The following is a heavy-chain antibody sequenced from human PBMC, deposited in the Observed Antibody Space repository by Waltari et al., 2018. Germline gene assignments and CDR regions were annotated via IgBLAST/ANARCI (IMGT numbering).Heavy chain of an antibody. J-gene: IGHJ5*02. Sequence: QVHLKASGPALVKPSETLSLTCTVSGSSISVFFWSWIRQPAGKGLEWVGRASASGSTYYNPSLKGRITLATDTSRNQFSLTLPGVTAADTAMYYCVREKGGLGGWFDPWGQGIQVTVSS. D-gene: IGHD2-15*01. V-gene: IGHV4-4*07. CDR1: GSSISVFF. CDR2: ASASGST. CDR3: VREKGGLGGWFDP.